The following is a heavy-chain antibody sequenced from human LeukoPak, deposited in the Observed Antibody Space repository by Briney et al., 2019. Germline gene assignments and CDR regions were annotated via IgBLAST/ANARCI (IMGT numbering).Heavy chain of an antibody. V-gene: IGHV1-24*01. CDR2: FDPEDGET. Sequence: ASVKVSCKVSGYTLTELSMHWVRQAPGKGLEWMGGFDPEDGETIYAQKFQGRVTMTEDTSTDTAYMELSSLRSEDTAVYYCATIVATISGLDYWGQGTLVTVSS. CDR3: ATIVATISGLDY. J-gene: IGHJ4*02. D-gene: IGHD5-12*01. CDR1: GYTLTELS.